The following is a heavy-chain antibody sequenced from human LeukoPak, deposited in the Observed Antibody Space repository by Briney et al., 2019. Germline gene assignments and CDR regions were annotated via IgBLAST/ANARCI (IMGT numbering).Heavy chain of an antibody. Sequence: PSETLSLTCTVSVGSISSSSYYWGWIRQPPGKGLEWIGSIYYSGSTYYNPSLKSRVTISVDTSKNQFSLKLSSVTAADTAVYYCARKARYCSGGSCSGPALDYWGQGTLVTVSS. J-gene: IGHJ4*02. CDR3: ARKARYCSGGSCSGPALDY. V-gene: IGHV4-39*01. D-gene: IGHD2-15*01. CDR2: IYYSGST. CDR1: VGSISSSSYY.